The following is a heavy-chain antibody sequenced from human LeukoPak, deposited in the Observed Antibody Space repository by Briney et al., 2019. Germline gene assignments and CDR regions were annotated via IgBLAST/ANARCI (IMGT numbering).Heavy chain of an antibody. CDR1: GFTFSSYG. CDR2: ISYDGSNK. D-gene: IGHD5-18*01. J-gene: IGHJ4*02. V-gene: IGHV3-30*03. CDR3: ARTYSYGDYFDY. Sequence: GGSLRLSCAASGFTFSSYGMHWVRQAPGKGLEWVAVISYDGSNKYYADSVKGRFTISRDNSKNTLYLQMNSLRAEDTAVYYCARTYSYGDYFDYWGQGTLVTVSS.